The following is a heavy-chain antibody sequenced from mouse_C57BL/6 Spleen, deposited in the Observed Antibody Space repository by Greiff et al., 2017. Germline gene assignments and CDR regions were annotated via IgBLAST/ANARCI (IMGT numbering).Heavy chain of an antibody. Sequence: VQLQQSVAELVRPGASVKLSCTASGFNIKNTYMHWVKQRPEQGLEWIGRIDPANGNTKYAPKFQGKATITADTSSNTAYLQLSSLTSEDTAIYYCASPYYGSSYGFDDWGQGTTLTVSS. CDR3: ASPYYGSSYGFDD. D-gene: IGHD1-1*01. V-gene: IGHV14-3*01. CDR1: GFNIKNTY. CDR2: IDPANGNT. J-gene: IGHJ2*01.